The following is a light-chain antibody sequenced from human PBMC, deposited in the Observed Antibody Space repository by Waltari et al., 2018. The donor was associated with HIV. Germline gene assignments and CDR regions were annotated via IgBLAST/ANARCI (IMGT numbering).Light chain of an antibody. CDR2: LNSDGSH. Sequence: QLVLTQSPSASASLGASVKLTCTLRRGHSYYAIAWHQQQPAKGPRFLMKLNSDGSHSKGDGIPDRFSGSSSGSERYLTISSLQSEDEADYNCQTWGTGIVFGGGTKLTVL. V-gene: IGLV4-69*01. J-gene: IGLJ2*01. CDR1: RGHSYYA. CDR3: QTWGTGIV.